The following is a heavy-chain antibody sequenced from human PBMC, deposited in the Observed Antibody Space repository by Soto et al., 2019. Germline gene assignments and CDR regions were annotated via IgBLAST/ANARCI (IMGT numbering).Heavy chain of an antibody. D-gene: IGHD2-15*01. CDR1: GYSFTSYW. Sequence: GESLKISCKGSGYSFTSYWIGWVRQMPGKGLEWMGIIYPGDSDTRYSPSFQGQVTISADKSISTAYLQWSSLKASDTAMYYCARYCSGGSCYRTLGFDPWGQGTMGTVSS. CDR3: ARYCSGGSCYRTLGFDP. J-gene: IGHJ5*02. CDR2: IYPGDSDT. V-gene: IGHV5-51*01.